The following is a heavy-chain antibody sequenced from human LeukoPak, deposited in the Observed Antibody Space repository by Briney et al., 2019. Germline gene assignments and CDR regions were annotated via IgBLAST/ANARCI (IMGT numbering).Heavy chain of an antibody. D-gene: IGHD4-17*01. CDR3: AREYGDFDY. Sequence: SETLSLTCTVSGGSISNYYWSWIRQPAGKGLEWIGRINASGRTNYNTSLKSRVTMLVDTSKNQFSLKVHSVTAADTAVYYCAREYGDFDYWGQGTLVTVSS. CDR1: GGSISNYY. J-gene: IGHJ4*02. V-gene: IGHV4-4*07. CDR2: INASGRT.